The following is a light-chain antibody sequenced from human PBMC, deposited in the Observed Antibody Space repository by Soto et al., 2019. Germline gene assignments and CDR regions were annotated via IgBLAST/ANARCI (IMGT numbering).Light chain of an antibody. V-gene: IGLV2-11*01. J-gene: IGLJ3*02. CDR1: SSDVGGYNY. Sequence: QSALTQPRSVSGSPGQSVTISCTGTSSDVGGYNYVSWYQQHPGKAPKLMIYDVSKRPSGVPDRFSGSKSGNTASLTISGLQAEDEADYYCCSYAGIYTGVFGGGTKVNVL. CDR3: CSYAGIYTGV. CDR2: DVS.